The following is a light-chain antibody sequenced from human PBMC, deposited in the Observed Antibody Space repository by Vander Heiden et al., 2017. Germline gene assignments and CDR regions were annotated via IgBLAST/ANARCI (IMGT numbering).Light chain of an antibody. V-gene: IGKV1-5*03. Sequence: DIQMTQSPSTLSASVGDRVTITCRASQSINTWLAWYQQIPGKAPKPLIYKASSLESGVPSRFSGSGSGTEFTLTISSLQPDDFATYYCQQYNFYGSFGQGTKVE. CDR2: KAS. CDR3: QQYNFYGS. CDR1: QSINTW. J-gene: IGKJ1*01.